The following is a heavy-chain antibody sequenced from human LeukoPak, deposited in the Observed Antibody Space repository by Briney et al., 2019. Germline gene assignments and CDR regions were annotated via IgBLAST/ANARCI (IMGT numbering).Heavy chain of an antibody. V-gene: IGHV1-2*02. CDR2: INPKSGGT. CDR3: ARALYSRSLDLPFDP. CDR1: GGTFSTST. Sequence: ASVKVSCKASGGTFSTSTINWVRQAPGQGLEWMGWINPKSGGTNYGQKFQGRVTMTRDTSISTAYMELSRLRFDDTAVYYCARALYSRSLDLPFDPWGQGTLVTVSS. D-gene: IGHD6-13*01. J-gene: IGHJ5*02.